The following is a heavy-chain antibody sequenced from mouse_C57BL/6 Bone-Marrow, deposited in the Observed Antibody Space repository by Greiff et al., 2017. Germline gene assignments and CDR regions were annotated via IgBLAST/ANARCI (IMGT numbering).Heavy chain of an antibody. CDR3: TRVLRGFAY. CDR2: IDPETGGT. Sequence: QVQLKESGAELVRPGASVTLSCKASGYTFTDYEMHWVKQTPVHGLEWIGAIDPETGGTAYNQKFKGKAILTAAKSSSTAYMELRSLTSEDSAVYYGTRVLRGFAYWGQGTLVTVSA. CDR1: GYTFTDYE. V-gene: IGHV1-15*01. J-gene: IGHJ3*01. D-gene: IGHD1-1*01.